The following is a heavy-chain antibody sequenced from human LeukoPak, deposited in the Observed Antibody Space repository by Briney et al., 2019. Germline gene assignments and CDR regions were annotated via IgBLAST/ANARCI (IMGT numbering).Heavy chain of an antibody. V-gene: IGHV3-11*01. CDR2: ISKKTAI. CDR1: GFSVSDYY. CDR3: ARGTYYSGSGPGSWFDP. J-gene: IGHJ5*02. D-gene: IGHD3-10*01. Sequence: GGSLRLSCAASGFSVSDYYMNWIRQSPGKGREWVSHISKKTAIEYADSVKGRFTISRDNANNLLLLQMDSLRPEDTGVYYCARGTYYSGSGPGSWFDPWGHGTPVTVSS.